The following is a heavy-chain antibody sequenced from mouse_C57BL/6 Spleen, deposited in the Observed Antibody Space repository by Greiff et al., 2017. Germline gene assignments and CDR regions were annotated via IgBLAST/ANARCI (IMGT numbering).Heavy chain of an antibody. D-gene: IGHD1-1*01. J-gene: IGHJ4*01. CDR1: GYTFTDYY. CDR2: IYPGSGNT. V-gene: IGHV1-76*01. CDR3: ARGRVGAMDY. Sequence: QVQLQQSGAELVRPGASVKLSCKASGYTFTDYYINWVKQRPGQGLEWIARIYPGSGNTYYNEKFKGKATLTAEKSSSTAYMQLSSLTSEDSAVYFCARGRVGAMDYWGQGTSVTVSS.